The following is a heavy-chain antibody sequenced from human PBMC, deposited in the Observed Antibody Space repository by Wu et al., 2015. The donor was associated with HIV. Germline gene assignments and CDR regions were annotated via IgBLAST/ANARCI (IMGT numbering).Heavy chain of an antibody. CDR1: GYTFTGYY. D-gene: IGHD3-16*01. CDR2: INPNSGGT. J-gene: IGHJ3*02. V-gene: IGHV1-2*02. CDR3: ARENYDYVWGRRDAFDI. Sequence: QVQLVQSGAEVEKPGASVRVSCKASGYTFTGYYMHWVRQAPRQGLEWMGWINPNSGGTNYAQKFQGRVTMTRDTSISTAYMQLSRLRSDDTAVYYCARENYDYVWGRRDAFDIWGRGTMVTVSS.